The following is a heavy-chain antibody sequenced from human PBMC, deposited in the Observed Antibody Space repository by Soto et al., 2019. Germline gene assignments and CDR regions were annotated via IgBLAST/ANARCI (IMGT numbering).Heavy chain of an antibody. Sequence: ASVKVSCKASGYTFTSYGISWVRQAPGQGLEWMGWISAYNGNTNYAQKLQGRVTMTTDTSTSTAYMELRSLRSDDTAVYYCAITPEIGYCSGGSCYSYNWFDPWGQGTLVTVSS. V-gene: IGHV1-18*01. CDR1: GYTFTSYG. D-gene: IGHD2-15*01. J-gene: IGHJ5*02. CDR2: ISAYNGNT. CDR3: AITPEIGYCSGGSCYSYNWFDP.